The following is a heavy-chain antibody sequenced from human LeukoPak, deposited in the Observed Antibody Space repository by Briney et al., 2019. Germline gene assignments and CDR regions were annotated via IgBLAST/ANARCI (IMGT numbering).Heavy chain of an antibody. D-gene: IGHD3-22*01. V-gene: IGHV1-18*01. Sequence: ASVKVSCKASGSTFTSYGISWVRQAPGQGLEWMGWISAYNGNTNYAQKLQGRVTMTTDTSTSTAYMELRSLRSDDTAVYYCARGTDRTYYYDSSGYRVFDYWGQGTLVTVSS. CDR3: ARGTDRTYYYDSSGYRVFDY. J-gene: IGHJ4*02. CDR2: ISAYNGNT. CDR1: GSTFTSYG.